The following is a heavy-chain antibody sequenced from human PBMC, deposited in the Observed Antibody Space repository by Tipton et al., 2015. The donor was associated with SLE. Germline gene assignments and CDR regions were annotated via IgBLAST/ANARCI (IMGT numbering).Heavy chain of an antibody. CDR2: IYSGGKT. V-gene: IGHV3-23*03. CDR1: GFTFSAYG. Sequence: GSLRLSCAASGFTFSAYGMSWVRQAPGKGLEWVSLIYSGGKTSFADSVKGRFSISRDNSENTLHLQMRSLRAEDTAVYYCARGPYYYMDVWGKGTTVTVSS. CDR3: ARGPYYYMDV. J-gene: IGHJ6*03.